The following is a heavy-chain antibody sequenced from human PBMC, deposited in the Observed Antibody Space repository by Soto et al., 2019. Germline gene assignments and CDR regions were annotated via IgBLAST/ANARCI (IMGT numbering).Heavy chain of an antibody. CDR2: INHSGST. Sequence: QVQLQQWGAGLLKPSETLSLTCAVYGGSFSGYYWSWIRQPPGKGLEWIGEINHSGSTNYNPSLKSRVTISVDTSKNQLSLKLSSVTAADTAVYYCASHDYYDSSGYPFDYWGQGTLVTVSS. CDR3: ASHDYYDSSGYPFDY. V-gene: IGHV4-34*01. D-gene: IGHD3-22*01. J-gene: IGHJ4*02. CDR1: GGSFSGYY.